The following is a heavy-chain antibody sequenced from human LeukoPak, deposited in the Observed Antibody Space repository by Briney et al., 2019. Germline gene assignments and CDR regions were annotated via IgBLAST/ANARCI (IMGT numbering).Heavy chain of an antibody. V-gene: IGHV3-23*01. CDR1: GITFSSYA. CDR2: ISGSGVST. Sequence: PGGSLRLSCAASGITFSSYAMSWVRQAPGKGLEWVSAISGSGVSTYYADFVKGRFTISRDNSKNTLYLRMNSLRAEDTAVYYCAKVPNVREWLLPYYFDYWGQGTLVTVSS. D-gene: IGHD3-3*01. J-gene: IGHJ4*02. CDR3: AKVPNVREWLLPYYFDY.